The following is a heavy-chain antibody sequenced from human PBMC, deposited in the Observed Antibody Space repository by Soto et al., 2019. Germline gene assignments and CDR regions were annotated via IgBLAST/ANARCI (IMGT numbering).Heavy chain of an antibody. CDR1: GRSIDSGRYY. D-gene: IGHD2-21*02. V-gene: IGHV4-31*03. Sequence: SETLSLTCTVSGRSIDSGRYYWTWLRQNPGTRLDWIAYIPQNGRTYHNPSLKSRAVISMDTSKNQSSLNLTSITAADTAMYYCAREGEYCNGNCYSGHFDSWGQGTLVTVS. CDR3: AREGEYCNGNCYSGHFDS. CDR2: IPQNGRT. J-gene: IGHJ4*02.